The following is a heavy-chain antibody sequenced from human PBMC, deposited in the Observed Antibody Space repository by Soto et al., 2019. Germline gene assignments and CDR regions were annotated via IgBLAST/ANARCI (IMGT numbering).Heavy chain of an antibody. CDR1: GFSLKSSGVG. CDR3: AHKEYYFATVTYYNVRWFDP. Sequence: SGPTLVNPTQTLTLTCTFSGFSLKSSGVGVAWIRQPPGKALEWLALVYWSDEKRYSPSLKNRLTITKDTSKNEVVLTMTNMDPLDTATYYCAHKEYYFATVTYYNVRWFDPWGQGMLVTVSS. CDR2: VYWSDEK. V-gene: IGHV2-5*01. J-gene: IGHJ5*02. D-gene: IGHD3-10*01.